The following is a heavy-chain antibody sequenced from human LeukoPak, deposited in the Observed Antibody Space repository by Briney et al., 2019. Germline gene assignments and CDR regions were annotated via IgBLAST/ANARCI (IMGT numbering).Heavy chain of an antibody. D-gene: IGHD6-19*01. Sequence: GGSLRLSCAASGFTFSRYAMSWVRQAPGKGLEWVSGIFGGGGSAYYADSVKDRFTISRDNANNSLYLQMSSLRAEDTAVYYCARGHWLDSFDYWGQGTLVSVSS. CDR2: IFGGGGSA. CDR1: GFTFSRYA. J-gene: IGHJ4*02. CDR3: ARGHWLDSFDY. V-gene: IGHV3-23*01.